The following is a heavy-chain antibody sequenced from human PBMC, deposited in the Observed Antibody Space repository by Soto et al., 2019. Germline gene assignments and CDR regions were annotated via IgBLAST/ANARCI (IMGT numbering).Heavy chain of an antibody. CDR2: INHSGST. V-gene: IGHV4-34*01. J-gene: IGHJ5*02. Sequence: LSLTCAVYGGSFSGYYWSWIRQPPGKGLEWIGEINHSGSTNYNPSLKSRVTISVDTSKNQFSLKLSSVTAADTAVYYCARGRGYDFWSGYLPFDPWGQGTLVTVSS. CDR1: GGSFSGYY. D-gene: IGHD3-3*01. CDR3: ARGRGYDFWSGYLPFDP.